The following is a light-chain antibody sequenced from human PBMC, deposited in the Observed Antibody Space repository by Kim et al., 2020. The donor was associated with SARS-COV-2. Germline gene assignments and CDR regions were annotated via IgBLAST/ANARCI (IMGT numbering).Light chain of an antibody. V-gene: IGKV1-33*01. J-gene: IGKJ5*01. CDR3: QQYNNLQAIT. Sequence: SVGDSVTVTCQASQDIRKFLNWYQHKPGKAPELLISDASTLRTGVPSRFSGSASGTHFTFTISNLQPEDIATYYCQQYNNLQAITFGQGTRLEIK. CDR1: QDIRKF. CDR2: DAS.